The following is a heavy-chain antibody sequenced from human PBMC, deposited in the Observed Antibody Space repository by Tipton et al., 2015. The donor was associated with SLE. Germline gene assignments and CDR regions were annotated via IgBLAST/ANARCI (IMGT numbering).Heavy chain of an antibody. Sequence: SLRLSCAASGFTFSTYAMSWVRQAPGKGLEWVSGISDTGGGSYYADSVKGRFTISRDNSKNTLYLQMNSLRAEDTAVYYCAKALPRIVVVPAAKGPIDYWGQGTLVTVSS. V-gene: IGHV3-23*01. D-gene: IGHD2-2*01. CDR2: ISDTGGGS. CDR1: GFTFSTYA. J-gene: IGHJ4*02. CDR3: AKALPRIVVVPAAKGPIDY.